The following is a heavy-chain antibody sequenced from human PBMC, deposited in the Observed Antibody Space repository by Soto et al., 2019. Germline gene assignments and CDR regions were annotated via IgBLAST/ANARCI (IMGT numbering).Heavy chain of an antibody. CDR2: VSTSGRST. CDR3: AKQEHGLDRVAFDY. D-gene: IGHD2-15*01. Sequence: GGSLRLSCSASGFIFSESTIYWVRQVPGKGLEAISAVSTSGRSTYYADSVKDRFTISRDNSKNTLFLQMGSLRPEDTAIYYCAKQEHGLDRVAFDYWGQGTLVTVSS. CDR1: GFIFSEST. V-gene: IGHV3-64D*06. J-gene: IGHJ4*02.